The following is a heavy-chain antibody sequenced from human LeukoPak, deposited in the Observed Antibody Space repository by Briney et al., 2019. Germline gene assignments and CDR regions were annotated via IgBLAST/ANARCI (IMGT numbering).Heavy chain of an antibody. CDR1: GGSISSGDYY. Sequence: PSQTLSLTCTVSGGSISSGDYYWSWIRQPPGKGLEWIGYIYYSGSTYYNPSLKSRVTISVDTSKNQFSLKLSSVTAADTAVYYCARAYCGGDCYSGVNWYFDLWGRGTLVTVSS. V-gene: IGHV4-30-4*01. J-gene: IGHJ2*01. D-gene: IGHD2-21*02. CDR2: IYYSGST. CDR3: ARAYCGGDCYSGVNWYFDL.